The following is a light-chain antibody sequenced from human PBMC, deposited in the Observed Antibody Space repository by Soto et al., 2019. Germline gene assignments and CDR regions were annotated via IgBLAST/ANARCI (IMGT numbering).Light chain of an antibody. CDR1: LGISNF. Sequence: DIQMPQSPSSLSASVGDRVTITGRASLGISNFLVWYQQKPGKVPKLLIYAASTLQSGVPSRFSGSGSGTDFTLTISSLQPEDVATYYCQKYNSAPWTVGQGTKVDIK. CDR3: QKYNSAPWT. J-gene: IGKJ1*01. V-gene: IGKV1-27*01. CDR2: AAS.